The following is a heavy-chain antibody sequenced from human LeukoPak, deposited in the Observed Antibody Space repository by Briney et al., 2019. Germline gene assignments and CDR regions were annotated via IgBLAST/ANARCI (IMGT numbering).Heavy chain of an antibody. CDR2: INHSGST. Sequence: KPSETLSLTCAVYGGSFSGYYWSWIRQPPGKGLEWIGEINHSGSTNYNPSLKSRVTISVDTSKNRFSLKLSSVTAADTAVYYCARGLGVAYYFDYWGQGTLVTVSS. CDR3: ARGLGVAYYFDY. D-gene: IGHD3-16*01. V-gene: IGHV4-34*01. CDR1: GGSFSGYY. J-gene: IGHJ4*02.